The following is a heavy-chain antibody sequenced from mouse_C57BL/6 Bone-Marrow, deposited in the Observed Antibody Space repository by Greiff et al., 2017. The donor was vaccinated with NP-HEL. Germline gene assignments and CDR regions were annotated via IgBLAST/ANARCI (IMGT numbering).Heavy chain of an antibody. CDR2: ISYDGSN. CDR3: ARAYGNYLDY. Sequence: DVKLQESGPGLVKPSQSLSLTCSVTGYSITSGYYWNWIRRFPGNKLEWVGSISYDGSNTYRPSLKNRIPITRDTSKNQFYLKLNSVTAEDTATYYCARAYGNYLDYWGQGTTLTVSS. D-gene: IGHD2-10*02. CDR1: GYSITSGYY. J-gene: IGHJ2*01. V-gene: IGHV3-6*01.